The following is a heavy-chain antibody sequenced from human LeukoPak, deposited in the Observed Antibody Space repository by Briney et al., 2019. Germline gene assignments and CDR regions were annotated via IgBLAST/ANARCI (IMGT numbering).Heavy chain of an antibody. CDR3: ARDWTYSRQSDAFDI. J-gene: IGHJ3*02. CDR2: IYYSGST. V-gene: IGHV4-39*07. CDR1: GGSISGHY. D-gene: IGHD1-14*01. Sequence: SDTLSLICTVSGGSISGHYWRGMPQPRGRGRVWIGSIYYSGSTYYNPSLKSRVTISVDTSKNQFSLKLSSVTAADTAVYYCARDWTYSRQSDAFDIWGQGTMVTVSS.